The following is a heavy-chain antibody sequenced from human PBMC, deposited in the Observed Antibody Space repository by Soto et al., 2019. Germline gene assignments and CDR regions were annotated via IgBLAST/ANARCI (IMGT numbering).Heavy chain of an antibody. CDR3: AAVKYSSSWYNAFDI. J-gene: IGHJ3*02. CDR1: GFTFSNAW. D-gene: IGHD6-13*01. Sequence: GGSLRLSCAASGFTFSNAWMSWVRQAPGKGLEWVGRIKSKTDGGTTDYAAPVKGRFTISRDDSKNTLYLQMNSLKTEDTAVYYCAAVKYSSSWYNAFDIWGQGTMVTVSS. CDR2: IKSKTDGGTT. V-gene: IGHV3-15*01.